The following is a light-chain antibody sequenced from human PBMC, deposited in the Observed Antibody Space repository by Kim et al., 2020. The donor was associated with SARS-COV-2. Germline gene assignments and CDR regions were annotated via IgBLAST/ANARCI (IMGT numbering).Light chain of an antibody. CDR2: DVT. V-gene: IGLV2-14*03. CDR3: GSFSVTGSLVV. J-gene: IGLJ2*01. Sequence: QSITISYTGTNSDLGAYNSVSWYQQHPGKVPKLVIFDVTDRPSGISSRFSGSKSGNTASLTISGLQTEDEADYFCGSFSVTGSLVVFGGGTKVTVL. CDR1: NSDLGAYNS.